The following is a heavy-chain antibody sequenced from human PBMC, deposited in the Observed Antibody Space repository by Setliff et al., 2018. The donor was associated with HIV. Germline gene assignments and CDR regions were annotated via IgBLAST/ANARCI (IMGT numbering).Heavy chain of an antibody. Sequence: SETLSLTCTVSGVSISYYHWSWIRQPPGKGLEWIGYIYYSGSADYNRSLKSRVTISVDTSKSQVSLNLNSVTAADTAVYYCARSPGVDTNMAFDYWGQGILVTVSS. CDR1: GVSISYYH. D-gene: IGHD5-18*01. CDR3: ARSPGVDTNMAFDY. V-gene: IGHV4-59*01. CDR2: IYYSGSA. J-gene: IGHJ4*02.